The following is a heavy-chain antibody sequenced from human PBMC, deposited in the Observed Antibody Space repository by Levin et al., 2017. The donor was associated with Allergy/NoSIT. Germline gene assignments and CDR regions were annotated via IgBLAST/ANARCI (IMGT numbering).Heavy chain of an antibody. D-gene: IGHD3-10*01. V-gene: IGHV3-11*01. CDR2: ISSSGSTI. CDR1: GFTFSDYY. CDR3: ARGGPLLLWFGELLDEGNNWFDP. Sequence: GESLKISCAASGFTFSDYYMSWIRQAPGKGLEWVSYISSSGSTIYYADSVKGRFTISRDNAKNSLYLQMNSLRAEDTAVYYCARGGPLLLWFGELLDEGNNWFDPWGQGTLVTVSS. J-gene: IGHJ5*02.